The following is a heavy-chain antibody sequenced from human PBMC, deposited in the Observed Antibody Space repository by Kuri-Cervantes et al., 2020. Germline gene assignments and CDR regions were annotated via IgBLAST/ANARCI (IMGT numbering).Heavy chain of an antibody. CDR1: GYSISSSYY. CDR3: ARFAVTGPRWFDP. D-gene: IGHD6-19*01. J-gene: IGHJ5*02. CDR2: IYYSGST. V-gene: IGHV4-38-2*01. Sequence: SETLSLTCAVSGYSISSSYYWGWIRQPPGKGLEWIGSIYYSGSTYYNPSLKSRVTISVDTSKNQFSLKLSSVTAADTAVYYCARFAVTGPRWFDPWGQGTLVTVSS.